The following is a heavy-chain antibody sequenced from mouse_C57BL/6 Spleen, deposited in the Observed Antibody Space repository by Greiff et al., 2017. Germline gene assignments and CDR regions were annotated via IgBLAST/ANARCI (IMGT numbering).Heavy chain of an antibody. D-gene: IGHD2-3*01. Sequence: QVQLQQSGPELVKPGASVKISCKASGYAFSSSWMNWVKQRPGKGLEWIGRIYPGDGDTNYNGKFKGKATLTADKSSSAAYMQLSSLTSEDSAVYFCARWLLRNYYAMDYWVQGTSVTVSS. CDR3: ARWLLRNYYAMDY. V-gene: IGHV1-82*01. J-gene: IGHJ4*01. CDR1: GYAFSSSW. CDR2: IYPGDGDT.